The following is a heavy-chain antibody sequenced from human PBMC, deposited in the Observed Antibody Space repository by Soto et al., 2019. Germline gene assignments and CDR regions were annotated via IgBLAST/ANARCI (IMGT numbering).Heavy chain of an antibody. Sequence: SETLSLTCTVSGGSISSYYWSWIRQPPGKGLEWIGYIYYSGSTNYNPSLKSRVTISVDTSKNQFSLKLSSVTAADTAVYYCARGYYGYGVKFAYWGQGTLVTVSS. D-gene: IGHD3-10*01. CDR1: GGSISSYY. V-gene: IGHV4-59*01. CDR3: ARGYYGYGVKFAY. CDR2: IYYSGST. J-gene: IGHJ4*02.